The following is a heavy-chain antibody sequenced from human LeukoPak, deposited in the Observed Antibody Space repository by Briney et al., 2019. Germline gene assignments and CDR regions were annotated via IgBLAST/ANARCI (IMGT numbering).Heavy chain of an antibody. CDR3: VKGFPHYYDSSGFGAFDV. CDR1: GFTFSFYA. V-gene: IGHV3-64D*06. CDR2: ISSNGGST. Sequence: PGGSLRLSCSASGFTFSFYAMGWVRQAPGKGLVYVSAISSNGGSTYYADSVKGRFTISRDNSKNTLYLQMSSLRADDTAVYYCVKGFPHYYDSSGFGAFDVWGQGTIVTVSS. J-gene: IGHJ3*01. D-gene: IGHD3-22*01.